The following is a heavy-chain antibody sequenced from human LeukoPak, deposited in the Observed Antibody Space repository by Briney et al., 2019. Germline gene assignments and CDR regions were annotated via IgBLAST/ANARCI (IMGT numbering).Heavy chain of an antibody. Sequence: PGGSLRLSCAASGFTFSSYTMNWVRQAPGKGLEWVSSISSSSHYIYYADSVKGRFTISRDNAKNSVYLQMNSLRAEDTAVYYCARVAYSGSNFDYWAREPWSPSPQ. D-gene: IGHD1-26*01. J-gene: IGHJ4*02. V-gene: IGHV3-21*01. CDR2: ISSSSHYI. CDR1: GFTFSSYT. CDR3: ARVAYSGSNFDY.